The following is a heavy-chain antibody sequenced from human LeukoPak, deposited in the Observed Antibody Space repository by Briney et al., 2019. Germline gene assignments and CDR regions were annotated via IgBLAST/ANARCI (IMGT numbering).Heavy chain of an antibody. Sequence: PGGSLRLSCAASGFTFSSYAMSWVRQAPGKGQEWVSAISGSGGSTYYADSVKGRFTISRDNSKNTLYLQMNSLRAEDTAVYYCASPPGGAAAGGFDPWGQGTLVTVSS. J-gene: IGHJ5*02. D-gene: IGHD6-13*01. CDR2: ISGSGGST. CDR1: GFTFSSYA. CDR3: ASPPGGAAAGGFDP. V-gene: IGHV3-23*01.